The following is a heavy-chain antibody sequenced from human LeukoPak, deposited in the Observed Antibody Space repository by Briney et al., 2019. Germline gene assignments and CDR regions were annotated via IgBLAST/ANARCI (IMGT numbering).Heavy chain of an antibody. CDR2: LDFSGRT. CDR3: ARVEEGYGSGRRENYYYYYMDV. J-gene: IGHJ6*03. Sequence: SETLSLTCNVSGGSISTSSYYWGWIRQSPVKGLEWIGNLDFSGRTNYNPSLKSRVTLSIDTSQTQFSLRLTSVTAADTAVYYCARVEEGYGSGRRENYYYYYMDVWGQGTLVTVSS. CDR1: GGSISTSSYY. D-gene: IGHD3-10*01. V-gene: IGHV4-39*07.